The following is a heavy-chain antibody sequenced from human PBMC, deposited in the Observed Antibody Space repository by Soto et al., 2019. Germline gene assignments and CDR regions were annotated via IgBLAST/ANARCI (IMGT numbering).Heavy chain of an antibody. J-gene: IGHJ4*02. D-gene: IGHD2-15*01. Sequence: EVLLLQSGGGLVQPGGSLRLSCAASGFTFGDYAMTWVRQAPGKGLEWVSDISDGDGDTHYADSVKGRFTTSRDNSKKTRDLQMSSLRAEEAAVYYCAKGRIDFDFWGQGTLVTVSS. CDR2: ISDGDGDT. CDR1: GFTFGDYA. V-gene: IGHV3-23*01. CDR3: AKGRIDFDF.